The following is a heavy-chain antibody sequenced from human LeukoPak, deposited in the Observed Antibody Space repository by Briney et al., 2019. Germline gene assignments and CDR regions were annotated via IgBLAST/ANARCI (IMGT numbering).Heavy chain of an antibody. CDR2: ISGSRGSGGST. V-gene: IGHV3-23*01. Sequence: LPGGSLRLSCAASGFTFSSYAMSWVRQAPGKGLEWVSSISGSRGSGGSTYYADSVKGRVTISRDNSKNTLSLQMNSLRAEDTALYYCAKSGLNRFDYWGQGTLVTVSS. D-gene: IGHD2-15*01. CDR1: GFTFSSYA. J-gene: IGHJ4*02. CDR3: AKSGLNRFDY.